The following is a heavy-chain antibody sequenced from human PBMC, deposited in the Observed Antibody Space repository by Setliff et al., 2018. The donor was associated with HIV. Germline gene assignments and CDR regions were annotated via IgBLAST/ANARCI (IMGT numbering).Heavy chain of an antibody. CDR1: GYSISTAYY. D-gene: IGHD3-3*01. CDR3: ARDRGSYNFWSGLARGDNWFDP. Sequence: SETLSLTCAVSGYSISTAYYWGWIRQPPGKGLEWIGYIFYSGSSNYSPSLKSRVTMSVDTSKNQFSLNLTSVTAADTAVYYCARDRGSYNFWSGLARGDNWFDPWGQGTLVTVSS. J-gene: IGHJ5*02. V-gene: IGHV4-59*01. CDR2: IFYSGSS.